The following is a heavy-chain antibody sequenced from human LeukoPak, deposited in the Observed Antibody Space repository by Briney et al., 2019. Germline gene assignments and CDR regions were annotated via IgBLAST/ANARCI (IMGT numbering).Heavy chain of an antibody. CDR3: ARASYDEAMDG. CDR1: GGSISSSSYY. V-gene: IGHV4-39*07. CDR2: IYYSGST. J-gene: IGHJ4*02. Sequence: SETLSLTCTVSGGSISSSSYYWGWIRQPPGKGLEWIGSIYYSGSTYYNPSLKSRVTISVDTSKNQFSLKLSSVTAADTAVYYCARASYDEAMDGWGQGTLVTVSS. D-gene: IGHD3-16*01.